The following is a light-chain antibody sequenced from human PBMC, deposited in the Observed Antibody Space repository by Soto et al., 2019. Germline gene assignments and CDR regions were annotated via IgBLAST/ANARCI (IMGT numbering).Light chain of an antibody. CDR3: QQAWT. J-gene: IGKJ1*01. CDR1: QSISSW. CDR2: KAS. V-gene: IGKV1-5*03. Sequence: DIQMTQSPSTLSASVGDRVTITCRASQSISSWLAWYQQKPGKAPNLLIYKASTLESGVPSRFSGSGSGTEFTLTISSLQPDDFATYYCQQAWTFGQGTKVDI.